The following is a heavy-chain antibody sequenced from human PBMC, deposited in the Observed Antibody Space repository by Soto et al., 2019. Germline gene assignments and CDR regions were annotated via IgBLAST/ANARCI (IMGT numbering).Heavy chain of an antibody. Sequence: ASVKVSCKVSGYTLTELSMHWVRQAPGKGLEWMGGFDPEDGETIYAQKFQGRVTMTEDTSTDTAYMELSSLRSEDTAVYYCATTADSSGYYYIDYWGQGTPVTVYS. V-gene: IGHV1-24*01. CDR3: ATTADSSGYYYIDY. J-gene: IGHJ4*02. D-gene: IGHD3-22*01. CDR2: FDPEDGET. CDR1: GYTLTELS.